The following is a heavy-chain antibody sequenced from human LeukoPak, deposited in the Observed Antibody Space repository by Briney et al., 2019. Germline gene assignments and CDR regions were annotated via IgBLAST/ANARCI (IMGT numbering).Heavy chain of an antibody. CDR1: GFTFSSYG. V-gene: IGHV3-30*18. Sequence: PGRSLRLSCAASGFTFSSYGMHWVRQAPDKGLEWVAVISYDGSNKYYADSVKGRFTISRDNSKNTPYLQMNSLRAEDTAVYYCAKGLAAARILYYYGMDVWGQGTTVTVSS. CDR2: ISYDGSNK. J-gene: IGHJ6*02. CDR3: AKGLAAARILYYYGMDV. D-gene: IGHD6-13*01.